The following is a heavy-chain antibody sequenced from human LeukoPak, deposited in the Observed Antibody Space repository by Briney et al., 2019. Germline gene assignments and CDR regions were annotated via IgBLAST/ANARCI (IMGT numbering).Heavy chain of an antibody. CDR1: GFTFSSYS. D-gene: IGHD3-16*02. CDR2: ITGSSSYI. Sequence: GGSLRLSCAASGFTFSSYSMNWVRQAPGKGLEWVSSITGSSSYIHYADSVKGRFTISRDNAKNSLYLQMNSLRAEDTAVYYCARGFADFVWGSYPSSYWGQGILVTVSS. V-gene: IGHV3-21*01. J-gene: IGHJ4*02. CDR3: ARGFADFVWGSYPSSY.